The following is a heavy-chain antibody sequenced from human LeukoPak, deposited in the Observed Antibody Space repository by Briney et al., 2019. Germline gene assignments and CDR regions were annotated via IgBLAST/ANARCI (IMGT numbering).Heavy chain of an antibody. CDR2: VNHSGST. CDR3: ARGRKVVVPAALYYFDY. Sequence: SETLSLTCAVYDGSFSGYYWSWIRQPPGKGLEWIGEVNHSGSTNYNPSLTSRVTISVDTSKNQFSLKLSSVTAADTAVYYCARGRKVVVPAALYYFDYWGQGTLVTVSS. CDR1: DGSFSGYY. D-gene: IGHD2-2*01. J-gene: IGHJ4*02. V-gene: IGHV4-34*01.